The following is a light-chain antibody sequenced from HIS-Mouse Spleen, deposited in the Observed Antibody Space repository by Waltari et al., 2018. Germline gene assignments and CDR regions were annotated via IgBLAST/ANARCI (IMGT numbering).Light chain of an antibody. V-gene: IGLV2-23*01. Sequence: QSALTQPASVSGSPGQSITISCTGTSSDVGSYNLAPWHQQPPGKAPKLMIYEGSKRPSGVSNRFSGSQSGNTASLTISGLQAEDEADYYCCSYAGSSTWVFGGGTKLTVL. CDR1: SSDVGSYNL. CDR3: CSYAGSSTWV. CDR2: EGS. J-gene: IGLJ3*02.